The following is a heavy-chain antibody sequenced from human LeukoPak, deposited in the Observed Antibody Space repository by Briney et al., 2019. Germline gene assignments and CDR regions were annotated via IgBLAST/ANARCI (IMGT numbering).Heavy chain of an antibody. CDR2: IKQDGSEK. D-gene: IGHD6-13*01. CDR3: ARGGRSSSWDGDFYYFDY. J-gene: IGHJ4*02. CDR1: GFTFSSYW. Sequence: GGSLRLSCAASGFTFSSYWMSWVRQAPGKGLEWVANIKQDGSEKCYVDSVKGRFTISRDNAKNSLYLQMNSLRAEDTAVYYCARGGRSSSWDGDFYYFDYWGQGTLVTVSS. V-gene: IGHV3-7*01.